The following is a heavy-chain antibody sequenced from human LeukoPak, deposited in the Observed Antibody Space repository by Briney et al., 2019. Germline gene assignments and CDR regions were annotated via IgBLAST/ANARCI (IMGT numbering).Heavy chain of an antibody. J-gene: IGHJ4*02. CDR1: GYSISSGYY. CDR2: IYHSGST. Sequence: SETLSLTXAVSGYSISSGYYWGWIRQPPGKGLEWIGSIYHSGSTYYNPSLKSRVTISVDTSKNQFSPKLSSVTAADTAVYYCARHRRGVHTYYDILTGYSTHDYWGQGTLVTVSS. D-gene: IGHD3-9*01. CDR3: ARHRRGVHTYYDILTGYSTHDY. V-gene: IGHV4-38-2*01.